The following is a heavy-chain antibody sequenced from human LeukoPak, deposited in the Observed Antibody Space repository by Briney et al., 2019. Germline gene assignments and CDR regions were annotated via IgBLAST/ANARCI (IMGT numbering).Heavy chain of an antibody. Sequence: GGSLRLSCSASGFNFRTYAMHWVRQAPGKGLEYVSAISNTGRDTYYAGSVKARFIISRDNSKNTLYLQMSSLRAEDTAVYYCMKRDSTGPWGQGVLVTVSS. J-gene: IGHJ5*02. D-gene: IGHD2-8*02. CDR3: MKRDSTGP. CDR2: ISNTGRDT. V-gene: IGHV3-64D*06. CDR1: GFNFRTYA.